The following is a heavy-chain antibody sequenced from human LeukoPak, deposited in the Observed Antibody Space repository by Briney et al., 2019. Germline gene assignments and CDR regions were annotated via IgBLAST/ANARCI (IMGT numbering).Heavy chain of an antibody. CDR1: GFTFSSYA. J-gene: IGHJ5*02. CDR3: AKGKSSSLYNWFDP. D-gene: IGHD6-13*01. CDR2: ISSNGGST. V-gene: IGHV3-64D*06. Sequence: GGSLRLSCSASGFTFSSYAMHWVRKAPGKGLEYVSAISSNGGSTYYADSVKGRFTTSRDNSKNTLYLQMSSLRAEDTAVYYCAKGKSSSLYNWFDPWGQGTLVTVSS.